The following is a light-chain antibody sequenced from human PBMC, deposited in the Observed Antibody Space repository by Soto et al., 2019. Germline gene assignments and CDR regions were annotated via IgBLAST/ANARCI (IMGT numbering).Light chain of an antibody. CDR1: QSISSSY. Sequence: IVLTQSPGTLSLFPGERATLSCRASQSISSSYLAWYQQKPGQAPRLLIYGASSRATGIPDRFSGSGSGTDFTLTISRLEPEDFAVYYCQQYGSSPFTFGGGTKVDIK. CDR3: QQYGSSPFT. CDR2: GAS. J-gene: IGKJ4*01. V-gene: IGKV3-20*01.